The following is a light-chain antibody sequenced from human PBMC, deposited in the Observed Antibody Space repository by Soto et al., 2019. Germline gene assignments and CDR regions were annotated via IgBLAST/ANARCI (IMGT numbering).Light chain of an antibody. CDR3: GAWYASLSGWV. J-gene: IGLJ3*02. V-gene: IGLV1-47*01. Sequence: QSVLTQPPSASGTPEQRVTISCSGSSSNLGSNYVYWYQQLPGTSPKLLIYRNNQRPSGVPDRFSGSKSGTSASLAISVLRSEDEADYDCGAWYASLSGWVFGGGPQLTVL. CDR2: RNN. CDR1: SSNLGSNY.